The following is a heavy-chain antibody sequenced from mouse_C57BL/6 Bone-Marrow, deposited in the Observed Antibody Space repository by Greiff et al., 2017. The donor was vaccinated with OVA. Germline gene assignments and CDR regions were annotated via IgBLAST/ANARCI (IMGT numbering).Heavy chain of an antibody. Sequence: EVMLVESGGGLVKPGGSLKLSCAASGFTFSSYAMSWVRQTPEKRLEWVATISDGGSYTYYPDNVKGRFTISRDNAKNNLYLQMSHLKSEDTAMYYCARYGKDYWGQGTTLTVSS. CDR3: ARYGKDY. CDR1: GFTFSSYA. CDR2: ISDGGSYT. J-gene: IGHJ2*01. D-gene: IGHD2-10*02. V-gene: IGHV5-4*03.